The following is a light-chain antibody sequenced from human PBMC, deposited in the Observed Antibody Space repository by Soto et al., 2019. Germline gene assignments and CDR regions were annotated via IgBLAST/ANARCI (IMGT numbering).Light chain of an antibody. J-gene: IGKJ1*01. V-gene: IGKV1-9*01. Sequence: DIQLTQSPSFLSASVGDRVTITCRASQGISSFLAWYQQKPGKAPKLLIYAASTLQSGVPSRFSGSGSGTEFTLTISSLQPEDFATYYCQQLYSYPRTFGQGTKVDIK. CDR2: AAS. CDR1: QGISSF. CDR3: QQLYSYPRT.